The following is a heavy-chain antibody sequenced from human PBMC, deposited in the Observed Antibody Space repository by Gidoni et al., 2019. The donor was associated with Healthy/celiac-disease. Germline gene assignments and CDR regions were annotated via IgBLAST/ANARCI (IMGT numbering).Heavy chain of an antibody. Sequence: EVQLVESGGHLVQPGRSLRLSCAVSGFTFDVYAMHWVRQAPGKGLEWVAGINWNGGNIAYADSVKGRCTISRDNAKNSLYLQMNSLRVEDTALYYCVKEIEHQLQYKGFDYWGQGTLVTVSS. CDR3: VKEIEHQLQYKGFDY. CDR2: INWNGGNI. V-gene: IGHV3-9*01. CDR1: GFTFDVYA. J-gene: IGHJ4*02. D-gene: IGHD2-2*02.